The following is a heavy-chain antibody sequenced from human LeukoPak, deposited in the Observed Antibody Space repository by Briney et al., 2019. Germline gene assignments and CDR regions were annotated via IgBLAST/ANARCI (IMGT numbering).Heavy chain of an antibody. J-gene: IGHJ6*03. CDR3: ARAPYYYYMDV. CDR1: GYSIGTDYY. Sequence: PSETLSLTCAVSGYSIGTDYYWGWIRQPPGKGLEWIGSIYNSGSTYYNPSLKSRITISVDTSKNQFSLRLRSVTAADTAVYYCARAPYYYYMDVWAKGTTVTVSS. V-gene: IGHV4-38-2*01. CDR2: IYNSGST.